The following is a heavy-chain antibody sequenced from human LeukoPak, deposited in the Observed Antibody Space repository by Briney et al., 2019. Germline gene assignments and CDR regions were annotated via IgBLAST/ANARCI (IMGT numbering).Heavy chain of an antibody. CDR3: ATSIVGAHPFDY. Sequence: GGSLRLSCAASGFTFSSYGMHWVRQAPGKGLEWVAVISYDGSNKYYADSVKGRFTISRDNSKNTLYLQMNSLRAEDTAVYYCATSIVGAHPFDYWGQGTLVTVSS. J-gene: IGHJ4*02. CDR2: ISYDGSNK. V-gene: IGHV3-30*03. CDR1: GFTFSSYG. D-gene: IGHD1-26*01.